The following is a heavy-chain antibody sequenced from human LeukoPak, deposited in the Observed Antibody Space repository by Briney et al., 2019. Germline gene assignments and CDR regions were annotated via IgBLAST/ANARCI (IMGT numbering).Heavy chain of an antibody. CDR3: ARDYDYDNWFDP. D-gene: IGHD3-22*01. CDR1: GFTLSTYS. V-gene: IGHV3-21*01. Sequence: GGSLRLSCVASGFTLSTYSMNWVRQPPGKGLEWVSSISSLGTHINYADSVKGRFTVSRDNAKNSLYLQMDSLRAEDTAFYYCARDYDYDNWFDPWGQGSLVTVSS. J-gene: IGHJ5*02. CDR2: ISSLGTHI.